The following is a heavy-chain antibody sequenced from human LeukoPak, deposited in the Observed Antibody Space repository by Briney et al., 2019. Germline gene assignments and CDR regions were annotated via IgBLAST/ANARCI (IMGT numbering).Heavy chain of an antibody. Sequence: SETLSLTCAVSGYSISSGYYWGWIRQPPGKGLEWIGSIYHSGSTYYNPSLKSRVTISVDTPKNQFSLKLSSVTAADTAVYYCARRDYCSSTSCPGSAFDIWGQGTMVTVSS. CDR3: ARRDYCSSTSCPGSAFDI. J-gene: IGHJ3*02. D-gene: IGHD2-2*01. CDR2: IYHSGST. V-gene: IGHV4-38-2*01. CDR1: GYSISSGYY.